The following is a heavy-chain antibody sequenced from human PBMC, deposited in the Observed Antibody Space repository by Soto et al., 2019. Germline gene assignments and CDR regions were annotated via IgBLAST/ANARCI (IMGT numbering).Heavy chain of an antibody. CDR2: IWYDGSNK. Sequence: QVQLVESGGGVVQPGRSLRLSCAASGFTFSSYGMHWVRQAPGKGLEWVAVIWYDGSNKYYADSVKGRFTISRDNSKNTLYLQMNSRRAEDTAVYYCARDGIAAAGTIDYWGQGTLVTVSS. CDR1: GFTFSSYG. CDR3: ARDGIAAAGTIDY. D-gene: IGHD6-13*01. V-gene: IGHV3-33*01. J-gene: IGHJ4*02.